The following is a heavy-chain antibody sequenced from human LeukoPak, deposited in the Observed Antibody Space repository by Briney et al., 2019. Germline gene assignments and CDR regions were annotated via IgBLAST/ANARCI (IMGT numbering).Heavy chain of an antibody. V-gene: IGHV1-18*01. D-gene: IGHD2-2*01. Sequence: GASVKVSYKASGYTFTSNGISWVRQAPGQGLEWMGWISAYNGNTNYAQKLQGRVTMTTDTSTSTAYMELRSLRSDDTAVYYCARDLVVPAATGYYYYYYGMDVWGQGTTVTVSS. CDR2: ISAYNGNT. CDR1: GYTFTSNG. CDR3: ARDLVVPAATGYYYYYYGMDV. J-gene: IGHJ6*02.